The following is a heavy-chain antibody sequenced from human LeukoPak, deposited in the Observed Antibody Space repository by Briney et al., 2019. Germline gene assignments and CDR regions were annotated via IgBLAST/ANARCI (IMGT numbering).Heavy chain of an antibody. CDR2: INPNSGGT. J-gene: IGHJ6*03. D-gene: IGHD5-18*01. CDR3: ARDSIQLWRTYYYYYMDV. Sequence: AASVKVSCKASGYTFTGYYMHWVRQAPGQGLEWMGWINPNSGGTNYAQKFQGRVTMTRDTSISTAYMELSRLRSDDTAVYYCARDSIQLWRTYYYYYMDVWGKGTTVTISS. V-gene: IGHV1-2*02. CDR1: GYTFTGYY.